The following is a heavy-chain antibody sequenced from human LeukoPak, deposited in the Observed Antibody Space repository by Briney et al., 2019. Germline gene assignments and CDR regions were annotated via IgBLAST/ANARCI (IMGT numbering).Heavy chain of an antibody. D-gene: IGHD3-10*01. V-gene: IGHV3-23*01. CDR2: ISGTGDST. J-gene: IGHJ6*03. Sequence: GGSLILSCAASGFTFSTYAMTWVRQAPGRGLECVSSISGTGDSTYYADSVKGRFSISRDNAKNTLYLQVNSLRVEDTAVYYCAREGTGSYMDVWGKGTTVTVSS. CDR3: AREGTGSYMDV. CDR1: GFTFSTYA.